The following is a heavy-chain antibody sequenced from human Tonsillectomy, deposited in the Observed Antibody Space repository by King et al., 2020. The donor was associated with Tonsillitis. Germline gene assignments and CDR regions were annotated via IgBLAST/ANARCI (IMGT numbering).Heavy chain of an antibody. D-gene: IGHD3-9*01. CDR2: IYYSGST. CDR1: GGSISSSSYY. V-gene: IGHV4-39*01. Sequence: LQLQESGPGLVKPSETLSLTCTVSGGSISSSSYYWGWIRQPPGKGLEWIGSIYYSGSTYYNPSLKSRVTISVDTSKNQFSLQLSPVTAADTAVYYCARLTDYDILTGYYFDYWGQGTLVTVSS. CDR3: ARLTDYDILTGYYFDY. J-gene: IGHJ4*02.